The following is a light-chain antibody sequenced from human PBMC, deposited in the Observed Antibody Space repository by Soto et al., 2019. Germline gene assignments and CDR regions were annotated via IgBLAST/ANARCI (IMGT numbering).Light chain of an antibody. CDR2: AAS. CDR1: QSISSY. V-gene: IGKV1-39*01. Sequence: EIQLTHSPSSLSASVGESVTLTCRASQSISSYLNWYQQKPGKAPKLLIYAASSLQSGVPSRFSGSGSGTDFTLTISSLQPEDFATYYCQQSYSTPPWTFGQGTKVDIK. J-gene: IGKJ1*01. CDR3: QQSYSTPPWT.